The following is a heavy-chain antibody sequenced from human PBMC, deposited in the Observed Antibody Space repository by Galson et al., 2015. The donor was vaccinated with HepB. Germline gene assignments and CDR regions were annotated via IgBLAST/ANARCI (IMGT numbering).Heavy chain of an antibody. D-gene: IGHD4-17*01. CDR1: GFTFSNAW. V-gene: IGHV3-15*01. Sequence: SLRLSCAASGFTFSNAWMSWVRQAPGKGLEWVGRIKSKTDGGTTDYAAPVKGRFTISRDDSKNTLYLQMNSLKTEDTAVYYCTPGGGDGDYPDYWGQGTLVTVSS. CDR2: IKSKTDGGTT. J-gene: IGHJ4*02. CDR3: TPGGGDGDYPDY.